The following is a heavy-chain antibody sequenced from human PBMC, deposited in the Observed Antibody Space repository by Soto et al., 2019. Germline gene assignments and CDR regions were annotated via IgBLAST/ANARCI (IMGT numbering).Heavy chain of an antibody. Sequence: QVQLQESGPRLVKPSETLSLTCTVSGDSISSYYWTWIRQPPGKGLEYIGYIYYSGRTYYNPSLKRRVTISVDQSKNQFSLKLSSVTAEDTAVYYCARGHLGITTTGTWYDFDYWGQGTLVTVSS. D-gene: IGHD2-15*01. CDR2: IYYSGRT. CDR3: ARGHLGITTTGTWYDFDY. V-gene: IGHV4-59*01. J-gene: IGHJ4*02. CDR1: GDSISSYY.